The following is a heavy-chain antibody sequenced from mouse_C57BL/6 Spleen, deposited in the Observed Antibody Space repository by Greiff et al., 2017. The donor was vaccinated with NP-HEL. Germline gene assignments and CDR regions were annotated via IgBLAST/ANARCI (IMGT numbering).Heavy chain of an antibody. J-gene: IGHJ3*01. CDR3: ARRSNYGGFAY. V-gene: IGHV1-80*01. Sequence: VKLMESGAELVKPGASVKISCKASGYAFSSYWMNWVQQRPGKGLEWIGQIYPGDGDTNYNGKFKGKATLTADKSSSTAYMQLSSLTSEDSAVYFCARRSNYGGFAYWGQGTLVTVSA. CDR2: IYPGDGDT. CDR1: GYAFSSYW. D-gene: IGHD2-5*01.